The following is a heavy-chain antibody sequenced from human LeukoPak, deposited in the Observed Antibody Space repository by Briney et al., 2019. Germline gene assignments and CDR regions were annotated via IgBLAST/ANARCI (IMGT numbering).Heavy chain of an antibody. V-gene: IGHV3-48*03. Sequence: GGSLRLSCAASGFTFSSYEMNWVRQAPGKGLEWVLYISSSGSTIYYADSVKGRFTISRDNAKNSLYLQMNSLRAEDTAVYYCARVGAAAGSYYYYGMDVWGQGTTVTVSS. CDR3: ARVGAAAGSYYYYGMDV. D-gene: IGHD6-13*01. CDR1: GFTFSSYE. J-gene: IGHJ6*02. CDR2: ISSSGSTI.